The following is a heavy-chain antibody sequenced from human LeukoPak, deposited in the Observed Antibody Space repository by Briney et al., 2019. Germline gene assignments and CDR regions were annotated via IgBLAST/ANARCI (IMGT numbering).Heavy chain of an antibody. CDR1: GGSFSGYY. V-gene: IGHV4-34*01. CDR2: INHSGST. J-gene: IGHJ4*02. D-gene: IGHD3-3*01. Sequence: SETLSLTCAVYGGSFSGYYWSWIRQPPGKGLEWIGEINHSGSTNYNPSLKSRVTTSVDTSKNQFSLKLSSVTAADTAVYYCARGPHDFLYYFDYWGQGTLVTVSS. CDR3: ARGPHDFLYYFDY.